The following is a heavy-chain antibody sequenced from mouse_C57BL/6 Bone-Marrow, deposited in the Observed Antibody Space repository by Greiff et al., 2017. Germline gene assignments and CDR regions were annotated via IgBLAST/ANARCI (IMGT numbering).Heavy chain of an antibody. CDR2: INPSNGGT. CDR1: GYTFTSYW. CDR3: AREDYYGSSPYYFDY. D-gene: IGHD1-1*01. Sequence: QVQLQQPGTELVKPGASVKLSCKASGYTFTSYWMPWVKQRPGQGLEWIGNINPSNGGTNYNEKFKSKATLTVDKSSSTAYMQLSSLTSEDSAVYYCAREDYYGSSPYYFDYGGQGTTRTVSS. V-gene: IGHV1-53*01. J-gene: IGHJ2*01.